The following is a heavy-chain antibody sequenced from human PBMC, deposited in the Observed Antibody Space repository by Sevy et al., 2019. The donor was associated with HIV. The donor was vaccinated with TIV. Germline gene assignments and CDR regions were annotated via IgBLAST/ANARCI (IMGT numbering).Heavy chain of an antibody. CDR1: GYTFTSYD. D-gene: IGHD6-13*01. V-gene: IGHV1-8*01. CDR3: ARLSSSKNRYFYYGMDV. Sequence: ASVKVSCKASGYTFTSYDINWVRQATGQGLEWMGWMNPKSGNTGYAQKFQGRVTMTRNTSITTAYMELGSLRSEDTAVYYCARLSSSKNRYFYYGMDVWGQGTTVTVSS. CDR2: MNPKSGNT. J-gene: IGHJ6*02.